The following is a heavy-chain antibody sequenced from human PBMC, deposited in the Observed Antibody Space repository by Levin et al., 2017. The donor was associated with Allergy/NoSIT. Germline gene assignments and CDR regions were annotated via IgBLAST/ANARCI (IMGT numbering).Heavy chain of an antibody. CDR3: SSDPRGPKREDSYGQRVSRLDY. CDR2: ISYDDNNK. V-gene: IGHV3-30-3*01. J-gene: IGHJ4*02. Sequence: GGSLRLSCTASGFTFTAYTIHWVRQAPGKGLEWVSSISYDDNNKHHADSVKGRFTISRDNSKNAVFLQMNSLRADDTAIYYCSSDPRGPKREDSYGQRVSRLDYWGQGTLVTVSS. CDR1: GFTFTAYT. D-gene: IGHD3-16*01.